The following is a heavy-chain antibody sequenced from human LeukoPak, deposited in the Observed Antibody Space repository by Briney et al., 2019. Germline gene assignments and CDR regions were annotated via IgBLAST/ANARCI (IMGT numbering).Heavy chain of an antibody. Sequence: KPSETLSLTCAVYGGSFSGYYWSWIRQPPGKGLEWIGEINHSGSTNYNPSLKSRVTISVDTSKNQFSLELSSVTAEDTAVYYCARGRRVFGVVSLYYYYYYMDVWGKGTTVTVSS. J-gene: IGHJ6*03. D-gene: IGHD3-3*01. CDR2: INHSGST. CDR1: GGSFSGYY. V-gene: IGHV4-34*01. CDR3: ARGRRVFGVVSLYYYYYYMDV.